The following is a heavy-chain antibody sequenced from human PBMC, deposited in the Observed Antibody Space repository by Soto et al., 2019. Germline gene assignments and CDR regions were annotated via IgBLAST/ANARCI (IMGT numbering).Heavy chain of an antibody. D-gene: IGHD3-22*01. CDR2: IYYSGST. J-gene: IGHJ3*02. Sequence: PXETRSLTCTVSGGSINSGGYYWSWIRQPPGKGLEWIGYIYYSGSTYHNPSLKSRINISVDTSKNQFSLKLSSVTAADTAVYYCATVPTYYYDRSGYANAFDMWGQGTMVTVSS. CDR1: GGSINSGGYY. V-gene: IGHV4-30-4*01. CDR3: ATVPTYYYDRSGYANAFDM.